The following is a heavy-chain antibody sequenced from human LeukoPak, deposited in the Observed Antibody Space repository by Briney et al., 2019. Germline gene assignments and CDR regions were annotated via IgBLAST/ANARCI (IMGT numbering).Heavy chain of an antibody. D-gene: IGHD5/OR15-5a*01. CDR3: ARDLKDIASLLGDAFDI. V-gene: IGHV4-34*01. CDR2: INHSGST. Sequence: SETLSLTCAVYGGSFSGYYWSWIRQPPGKGLEWIGEINHSGSTNYNPSLKSRVTISVDTSKNQFSLKLSSVTAADTAVYYCARDLKDIASLLGDAFDIWGQGTMVTVSS. CDR1: GGSFSGYY. J-gene: IGHJ3*02.